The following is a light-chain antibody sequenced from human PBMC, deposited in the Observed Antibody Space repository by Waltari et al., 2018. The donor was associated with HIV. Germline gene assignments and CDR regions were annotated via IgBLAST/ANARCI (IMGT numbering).Light chain of an antibody. Sequence: SYVVTQTPSVSVAPGQTARITCAGDDIGGESVHWYQQKPGQAPVLVVYDDRDRPSGIPERFTGSNSGNTATLTITRVEAGDEADYYCQVWESGGDIVFFGGGTKLTVL. CDR3: QVWESGGDIVF. CDR1: DIGGES. J-gene: IGLJ2*01. CDR2: DDR. V-gene: IGLV3-21*02.